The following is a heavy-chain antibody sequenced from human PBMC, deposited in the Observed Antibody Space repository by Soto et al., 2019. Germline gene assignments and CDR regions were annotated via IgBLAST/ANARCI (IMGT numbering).Heavy chain of an antibody. Sequence: ASVKVSCKASGYTFTSYYMHWVRQAPGQGLEWMGIINPSGGSTSYAQKFQGRVTMTRDTSTSTVYMELSSLRSEDTAVYYCARDPVMGSSWYVYYYYGMDVWGQGTTVTVS. D-gene: IGHD6-13*01. CDR1: GYTFTSYY. J-gene: IGHJ6*02. CDR2: INPSGGST. V-gene: IGHV1-46*01. CDR3: ARDPVMGSSWYVYYYYGMDV.